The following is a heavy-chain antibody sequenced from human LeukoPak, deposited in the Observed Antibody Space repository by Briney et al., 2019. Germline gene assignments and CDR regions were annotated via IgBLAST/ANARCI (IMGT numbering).Heavy chain of an antibody. CDR2: INHSGST. Sequence: SETLSLTCAVYGGSFSGYYWSWIRQPPGKGLEWIGEINHSGSTNYNPSLKSRVTISVDTSKNQFSLKLSSVTAADTAVYYCARGRFGQEGRIFDYWGQGTLVTVSS. J-gene: IGHJ4*02. CDR3: ARGRFGQEGRIFDY. CDR1: GGSFSGYY. D-gene: IGHD3-10*01. V-gene: IGHV4-34*01.